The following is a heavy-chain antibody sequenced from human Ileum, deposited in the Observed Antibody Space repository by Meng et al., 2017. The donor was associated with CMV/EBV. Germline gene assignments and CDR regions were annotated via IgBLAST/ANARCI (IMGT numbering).Heavy chain of an antibody. D-gene: IGHD3-10*01. V-gene: IGHV4-4*07. Sequence: QVQLEGPGPGLGKTSETLSLTCYVPGGSISNYYWSWIRQPAGKGLEWIAHIYTSGTTNYNPSLKSRVTMSVDTSRNQFSLKLTSVTAADTAVYYCARNYGSGNWNFFHYWGQGTLVTVSS. CDR3: ARNYGSGNWNFFHY. J-gene: IGHJ4*02. CDR2: IYTSGTT. CDR1: GGSISNYY.